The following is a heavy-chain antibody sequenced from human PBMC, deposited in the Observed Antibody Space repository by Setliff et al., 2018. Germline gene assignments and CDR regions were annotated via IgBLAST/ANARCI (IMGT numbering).Heavy chain of an antibody. D-gene: IGHD2-15*01. CDR3: AISSLSICSGGSCPNAFDI. J-gene: IGHJ3*02. Sequence: ASVKVSCKASGYTFAHSGVTWVRQAPGQGLEWMGWISAYNGNTYYAQIFQGRVTMTTDTSTDTAYMELRSLRSDDTAVYYCAISSLSICSGGSCPNAFDIWGQGTMVTVSS. V-gene: IGHV1-18*01. CDR1: GYTFAHSG. CDR2: ISAYNGNT.